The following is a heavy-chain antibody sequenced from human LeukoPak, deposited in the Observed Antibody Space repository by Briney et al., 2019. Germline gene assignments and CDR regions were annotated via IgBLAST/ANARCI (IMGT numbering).Heavy chain of an antibody. CDR1: GGSISNYY. Sequence: SETLSLTCTVSGGSISNYYWSWIRQPAGKGLEWIGRIYTDGSTNYNPSLKSRVTMSVGTSRNQFSLNLRSVTAADTALYYCARGGASSKWLDPWGQGTLVTVSS. D-gene: IGHD2-15*01. V-gene: IGHV4-4*07. CDR3: ARGGASSKWLDP. J-gene: IGHJ5*02. CDR2: IYTDGST.